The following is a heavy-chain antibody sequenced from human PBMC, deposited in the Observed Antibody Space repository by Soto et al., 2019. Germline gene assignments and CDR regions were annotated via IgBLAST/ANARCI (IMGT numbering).Heavy chain of an antibody. CDR2: IYHRGNT. V-gene: IGHV4-38-2*02. Sequence: PSETLSLTCAVSGYSINSGFYWGWIRQPPGKGLEWIGTIYHRGNTYYNPSLTSRVTMSVDTSKNQFSLNLTSVTAADTAVYFCARDVQGYFDFWGPGTLVTVSS. CDR1: GYSINSGFY. J-gene: IGHJ4*02. CDR3: ARDVQGYFDF.